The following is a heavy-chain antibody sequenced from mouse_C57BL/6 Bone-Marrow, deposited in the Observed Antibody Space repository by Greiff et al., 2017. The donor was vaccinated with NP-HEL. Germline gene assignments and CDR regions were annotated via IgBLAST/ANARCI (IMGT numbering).Heavy chain of an antibody. CDR1: GYTFTSYW. CDR3: ASSVPPYALDY. J-gene: IGHJ4*01. D-gene: IGHD1-1*01. Sequence: QVQLQQSGAELVMPGASVKLSCKASGYTFTSYWMHWVKQRPGQGLEWIGEIDPSDSTTNYNQKFKGKSTLTVDKSSSTAYMQLSSLTSEDTAIYYCASSVPPYALDYWGQGTSVTVSS. CDR2: IDPSDSTT. V-gene: IGHV1-69*01.